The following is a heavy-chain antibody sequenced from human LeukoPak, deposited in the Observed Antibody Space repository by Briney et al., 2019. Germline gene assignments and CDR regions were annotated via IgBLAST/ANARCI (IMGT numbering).Heavy chain of an antibody. CDR1: GYTFTSYD. CDR2: MNPNSGNT. J-gene: IGHJ5*02. V-gene: IGHV1-8*01. CDR3: AREVAGAGNWFDP. D-gene: IGHD7-27*01. Sequence: ASVKVSCKASGYTFTSYDINWVRQATGQGLEWMGWMNPNSGNTGYAQKFQGRVTMTRNTSISTAYMELGSLRSEDTAVYYCAREVAGAGNWFDPWGQGTLVTVSS.